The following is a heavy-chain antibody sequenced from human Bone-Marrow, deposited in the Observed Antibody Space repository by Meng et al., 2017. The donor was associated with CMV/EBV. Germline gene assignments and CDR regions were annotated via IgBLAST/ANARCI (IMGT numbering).Heavy chain of an antibody. Sequence: CEAVGGTFRRNALRWGQRARGQGLEWMGGIIPVFGTASYAQYFQGRVKITADESTTTAYMELSSLRSEDTAVYYCAKGGRAARQFDYWGQGTLVTVSS. CDR3: AKGGRAARQFDY. J-gene: IGHJ4*02. CDR2: IIPVFGTA. CDR1: GGTFRRNA. D-gene: IGHD6-13*01. V-gene: IGHV1-69*01.